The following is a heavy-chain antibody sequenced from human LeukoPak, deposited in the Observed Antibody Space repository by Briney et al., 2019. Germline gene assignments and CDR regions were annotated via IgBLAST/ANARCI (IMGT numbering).Heavy chain of an antibody. J-gene: IGHJ1*01. CDR1: GYTLTELS. D-gene: IGHD4-17*01. Sequence: ASVKVSCKVSGYTLTELSMHWVRQAPGKGLEWMGGFDPEDGETIYAQKFQGRVTMTEDTSTDTAYMELSSLRSEDTAVYYCATAYHYGAHEYFQHWGQGTLVTVSS. CDR3: ATAYHYGAHEYFQH. V-gene: IGHV1-24*01. CDR2: FDPEDGET.